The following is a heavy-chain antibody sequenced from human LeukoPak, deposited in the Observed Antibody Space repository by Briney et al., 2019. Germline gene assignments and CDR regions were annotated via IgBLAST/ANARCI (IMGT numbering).Heavy chain of an antibody. Sequence: GGSLRLSCAASGFTVSSNYMSWVRQAPGKGLEWVSVIYSGGSTYYADSVKGRFTTSRDNAKSTLYLQMNSLRVEDTAVYYCARDRPPRGGYSSPYYFFYMDVWGKGTTVAVSS. J-gene: IGHJ6*03. D-gene: IGHD5-24*01. CDR1: GFTVSSNY. CDR2: IYSGGST. CDR3: ARDRPPRGGYSSPYYFFYMDV. V-gene: IGHV3-53*05.